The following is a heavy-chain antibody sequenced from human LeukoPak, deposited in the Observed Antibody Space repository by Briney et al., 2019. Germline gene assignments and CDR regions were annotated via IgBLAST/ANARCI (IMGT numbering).Heavy chain of an antibody. CDR1: GFTFSSYA. CDR2: ISGSGAYT. V-gene: IGHV3-23*01. D-gene: IGHD4-17*01. CDR3: ASSGITVTTSYFYYMDV. Sequence: GGSLRLSCAASGFTFSSYAMSWVRQAPGKGLEWVSTISGSGAYTNYADSVKGRFTISRDNAKNTLSLQLNSLRAEDTAVYYCASSGITVTTSYFYYMDVWGKGTTVTVSS. J-gene: IGHJ6*03.